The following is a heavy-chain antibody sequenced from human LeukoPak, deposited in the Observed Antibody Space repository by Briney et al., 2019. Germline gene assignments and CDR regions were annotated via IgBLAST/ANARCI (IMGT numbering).Heavy chain of an antibody. Sequence: ASVKVSCKASGYTFTGYYMHWVRQAPGQGLEWMGWINPNSGGTNYAQKFQGRVTMTRDTSISTAYMELSRLRSDDTAVYYCARDLSVVTGVDYYMDVWGKGTTVTVSS. CDR2: INPNSGGT. J-gene: IGHJ6*03. D-gene: IGHD4-23*01. V-gene: IGHV1-2*02. CDR1: GYTFTGYY. CDR3: ARDLSVVTGVDYYMDV.